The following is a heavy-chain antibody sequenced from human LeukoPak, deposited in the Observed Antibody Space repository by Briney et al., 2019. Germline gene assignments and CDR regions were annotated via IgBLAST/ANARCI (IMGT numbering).Heavy chain of an antibody. V-gene: IGHV3-21*01. J-gene: IGHJ3*02. CDR3: ARGIAVDDAFDI. D-gene: IGHD6-19*01. Sequence: GGSLSLSCAASGFTFSSYSMNWVRQAPGKGLEWVSSISSSSSYIYYADSVKGRFTISRDNAKNSLYLQMNSLRAEDTAVYYCARGIAVDDAFDIWGQGTMVTVSS. CDR1: GFTFSSYS. CDR2: ISSSSSYI.